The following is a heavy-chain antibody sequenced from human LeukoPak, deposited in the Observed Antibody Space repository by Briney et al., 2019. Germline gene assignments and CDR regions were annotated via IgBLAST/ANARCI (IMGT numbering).Heavy chain of an antibody. CDR2: IIPIFGTA. CDR3: AREISSSWYNLPYNCFDP. D-gene: IGHD6-13*01. J-gene: IGHJ5*02. CDR1: GGTFSSYA. Sequence: SVKVSCKASGGTFSSYAISWVRQAPGQGLEWMGRIIPIFGTANYAQKFQGRVTITTDESTSTAYMELSSLRSEDTAVYYCAREISSSWYNLPYNCFDPWGQGTLVTVSS. V-gene: IGHV1-69*05.